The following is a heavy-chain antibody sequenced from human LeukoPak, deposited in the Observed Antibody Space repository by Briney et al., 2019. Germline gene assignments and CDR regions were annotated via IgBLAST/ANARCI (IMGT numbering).Heavy chain of an antibody. CDR1: GASISSDY. CDR3: AKSPRADTYLFDT. V-gene: IGHV4-59*01. Sequence: SETLSLTCSVSGASISSDYWSWIRPPPGKALEWIGYVHHSGTANYNPSLESRVIISGDTSKNQFSLKLSSVTAADTAVYYCAKSPRADTYLFDTWGQGILVTVSS. CDR2: VHHSGTA. J-gene: IGHJ5*02.